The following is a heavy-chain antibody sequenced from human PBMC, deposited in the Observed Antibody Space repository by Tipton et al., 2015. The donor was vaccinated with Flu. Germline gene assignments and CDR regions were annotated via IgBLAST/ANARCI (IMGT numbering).Heavy chain of an antibody. D-gene: IGHD7-27*01. V-gene: IGHV4-38-2*01. CDR3: ASLTGDDY. J-gene: IGHJ4*02. CDR2: IYHTGST. CDR1: DYSIVSDYY. Sequence: TLSLTCSVSDYSIVSDYYWGWVRQTPGKGLEWIGNIYHTGSTYYSPSLRGRVTILVDRSKNQFSLKLSSVTAADTAVYYCASLTGDDYWGQGTLVTVSS.